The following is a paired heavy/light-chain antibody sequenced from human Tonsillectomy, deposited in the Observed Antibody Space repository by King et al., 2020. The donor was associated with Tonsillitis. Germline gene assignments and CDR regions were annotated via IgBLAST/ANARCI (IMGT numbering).Heavy chain of an antibody. D-gene: IGHD3-16*01. V-gene: IGHV3-9*01. CDR1: GFTFSDYV. CDR3: ARGLWGDGAFDF. CDR2: IRWDSNTL. Sequence: EVQLVESGGGLVQPGRSLKLSCSASGFTFSDYVLHWVRQAPGKGLEWVSGIRWDSNTLGYVDSVKGRFSISRDDARKSLYLHMTSLRPEDTALYYCARGLWGDGAFDFWGQGTMVTVSS. J-gene: IGHJ3*01.
Light chain of an antibody. V-gene: IGKV3-20*01. CDR2: GAS. CDR3: QQFGSTSCT. CDR1: QNVSSN. J-gene: IGKJ2*02. Sequence: EIVLTQSPGTLSLSPGERATLSCRASQNVSSNLAWYQRKPGQAPRLLIFGASFRATGIPDRFSGSGSGTDFTLTISRLEPEDFAVYYCQQFGSTSCTFGQGTKLEIK.